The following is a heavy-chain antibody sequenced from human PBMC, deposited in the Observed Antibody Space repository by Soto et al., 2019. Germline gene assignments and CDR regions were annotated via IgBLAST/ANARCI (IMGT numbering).Heavy chain of an antibody. CDR3: ARTHYSDRSGTDY. CDR1: GGSISSGGYY. CDR2: IYYSGST. D-gene: IGHD3-22*01. V-gene: IGHV4-30-4*08. J-gene: IGHJ4*02. Sequence: PSETLSLTCTVSGGSISSGGYYWSWIRQHPGKGLEWIGYIYYSGSTYYNPSLKSRVTISLDTSKNQFSLNLSSVTAADTAVYYCARTHYSDRSGTDYWGQGTLVTVSS.